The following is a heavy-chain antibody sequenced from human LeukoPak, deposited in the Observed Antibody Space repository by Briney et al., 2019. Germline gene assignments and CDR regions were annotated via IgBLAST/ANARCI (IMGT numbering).Heavy chain of an antibody. Sequence: SETLSLTCTVSGGSISSYYWSWIRQPPGKGLKWIGYIYYSGSTNYNPSLKSRVTISVDTSKNQFSLKLSSVTAADTAVYYCARDGNLLNDAFDIWGQGTMVTVSS. J-gene: IGHJ3*02. CDR2: IYYSGST. V-gene: IGHV4-59*12. CDR1: GGSISSYY. CDR3: ARDGNLLNDAFDI. D-gene: IGHD1-26*01.